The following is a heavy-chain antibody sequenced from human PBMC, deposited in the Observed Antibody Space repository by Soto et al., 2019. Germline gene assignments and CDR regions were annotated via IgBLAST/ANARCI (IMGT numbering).Heavy chain of an antibody. V-gene: IGHV1-69*01. Sequence: QVQLVQSGAEVKKPGSSVKFSCKASGGTFSSYAISWVRQAPGQGLEWMGGIIPIFGTTNYAQKFQGRVTITADESTSTAYMELSSLRSEDKAVYYCARHPTRRQDPGDYFQHWGQGTLVTVSS. CDR1: GGTFSSYA. D-gene: IGHD2-15*01. CDR2: IIPIFGTT. J-gene: IGHJ1*01. CDR3: ARHPTRRQDPGDYFQH.